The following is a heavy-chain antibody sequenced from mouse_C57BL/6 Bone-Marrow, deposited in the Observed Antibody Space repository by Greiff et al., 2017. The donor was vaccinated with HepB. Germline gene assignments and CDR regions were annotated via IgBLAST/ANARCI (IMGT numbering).Heavy chain of an antibody. V-gene: IGHV1-69*01. J-gene: IGHJ1*03. Sequence: QVQLQQPGAELVMPGASVKLSCKASGYTFTNYWMHWVKQRPGQGLEWIGEIDPSDSYTNYNQKFKGKSTLTVDKSSSTAYMQLSSLTSEDSAVYYCARSHYSNSHWYFDVWGTGTTVTVSS. CDR3: ARSHYSNSHWYFDV. D-gene: IGHD2-5*01. CDR1: GYTFTNYW. CDR2: IDPSDSYT.